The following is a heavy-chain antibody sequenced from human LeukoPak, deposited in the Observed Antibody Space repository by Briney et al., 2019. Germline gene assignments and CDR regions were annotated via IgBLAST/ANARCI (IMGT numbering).Heavy chain of an antibody. Sequence: KPSETLSLTCTVSGGSISSYYWSWIRQPPGKGLEWIGYIYYSGSTYYNPSLKSRVTISVDTSKNQFSLKLSSVTAADTAVYYCARGIFGVVIIRADYYYYMDVWGKGTTVTVSS. CDR2: IYYSGST. CDR3: ARGIFGVVIIRADYYYYMDV. D-gene: IGHD3-3*01. CDR1: GGSISSYY. J-gene: IGHJ6*03. V-gene: IGHV4-59*12.